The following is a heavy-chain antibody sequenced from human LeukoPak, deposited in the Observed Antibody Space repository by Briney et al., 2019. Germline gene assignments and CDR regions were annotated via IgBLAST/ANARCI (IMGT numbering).Heavy chain of an antibody. CDR1: GLTFSSYG. J-gene: IGHJ4*02. Sequence: PGGSLRLSCAASGLTFSSYGMHWVRQAPGKGLEWVAVISYDGSNKYYADSVKGRFTISRDNSKNTLYLQMNSLRAEDTAVYYCAKDPPQLRYFDWSPGFSYFDYWGQGTLVTVSS. CDR3: AKDPPQLRYFDWSPGFSYFDY. D-gene: IGHD3-9*01. V-gene: IGHV3-30*18. CDR2: ISYDGSNK.